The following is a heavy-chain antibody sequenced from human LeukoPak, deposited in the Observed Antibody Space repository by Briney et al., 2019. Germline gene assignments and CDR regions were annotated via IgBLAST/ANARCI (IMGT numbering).Heavy chain of an antibody. J-gene: IGHJ5*02. CDR2: IGWNSGSI. CDR1: GFTFDDYA. V-gene: IGHV3-9*01. CDR3: AKDSIAAAGTSWFDP. Sequence: SGGSLRLSCAASGFTFDDYAMHWVRQAPGKGLEWVSGIGWNSGSIGYADSVKGRFTISRDNAKNSPYLQMNSLRAEDTALYYCAKDSIAAAGTSWFDPWGQGTLVTVSS. D-gene: IGHD6-13*01.